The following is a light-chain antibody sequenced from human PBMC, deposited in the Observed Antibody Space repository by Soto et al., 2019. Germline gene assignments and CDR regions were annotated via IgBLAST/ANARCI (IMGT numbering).Light chain of an antibody. CDR3: SSYAGSNTHVV. CDR2: EVS. V-gene: IGLV2-8*01. J-gene: IGLJ2*01. Sequence: QSALTQPPSASGSPGQSVTISCTGTSSDVGGYNYVSWYQQHPGKAPKLMIYEVSKRPSGVPDRFSGSKFGNTASLTVSGLQAEDEADYYCSSYAGSNTHVVFGGGTKVTVL. CDR1: SSDVGGYNY.